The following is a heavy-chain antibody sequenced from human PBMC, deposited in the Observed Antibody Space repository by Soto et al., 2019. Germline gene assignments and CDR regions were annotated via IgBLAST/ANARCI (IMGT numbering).Heavy chain of an antibody. CDR1: GFTFSSYA. CDR3: ARDGSQSSGWGYYYGMDV. D-gene: IGHD6-19*01. CDR2: ISYDGSNK. V-gene: IGHV3-30-3*01. Sequence: QVQLVESGGGVVQPGRSLRLSCAASGFTFSSYAMHWVRQAPGEGLEWVAVISYDGSNKYYADSVKGRFTISRDNSKNTLDLQMNSLRGEDTAVYYCARDGSQSSGWGYYYGMDVWGQGTTVTVSS. J-gene: IGHJ6*02.